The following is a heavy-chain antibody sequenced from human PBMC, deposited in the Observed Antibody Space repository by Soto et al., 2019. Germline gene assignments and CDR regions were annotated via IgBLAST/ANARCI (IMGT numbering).Heavy chain of an antibody. V-gene: IGHV3-7*01. CDR2: IKQDGSEK. D-gene: IGHD5-18*01. Sequence: GGSLRLSCAASGFTFSNSWMTWVRQAPGKWLEWVASIKQDGSEKYYVDSVKGRFTISRDNAKNSLYLQMNSLRAEDTAVYYCARNYNYGFYCWDQGTQVTVSS. J-gene: IGHJ4*02. CDR1: GFTFSNSW. CDR3: ARNYNYGFYC.